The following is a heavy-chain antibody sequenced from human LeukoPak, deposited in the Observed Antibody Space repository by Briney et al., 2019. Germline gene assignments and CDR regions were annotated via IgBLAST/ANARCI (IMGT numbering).Heavy chain of an antibody. CDR1: GFTFSSYS. V-gene: IGHV3-21*01. CDR2: ISSSSSYI. Sequence: GGSLRLSCAASGFTFSSYSMNWVRQAPGKGLEWVSAISSSSSYIYYADSVKGRFTISRDNAKTSLYLQMNSLRAEDTAVYYCARSAIVVVPAAHPFDYWGEGTLVTVSS. CDR3: ARSAIVVVPAAHPFDY. J-gene: IGHJ4*02. D-gene: IGHD2-2*01.